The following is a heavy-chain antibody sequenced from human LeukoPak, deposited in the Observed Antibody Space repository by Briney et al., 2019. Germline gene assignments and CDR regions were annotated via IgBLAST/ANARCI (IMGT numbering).Heavy chain of an antibody. V-gene: IGHV1-2*02. CDR2: INPNSGGT. CDR1: GGTFSSYA. Sequence: GASVKVSCKASGGTFSSYAISWVRQAPGQGLEWMGWINPNSGGTNYAQKFQGRVTMTRDTSISTAYMELSRLRSDDTAVYYCARGGSRVMITFGGVIATLDYWGQGTLVTVSS. D-gene: IGHD3-16*02. J-gene: IGHJ4*02. CDR3: ARGGSRVMITFGGVIATLDY.